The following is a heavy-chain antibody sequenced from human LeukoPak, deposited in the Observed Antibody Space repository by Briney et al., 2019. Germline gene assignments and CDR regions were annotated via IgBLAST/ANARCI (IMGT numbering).Heavy chain of an antibody. CDR1: GGSISSSSYY. D-gene: IGHD3-22*01. Sequence: SETLSLTCTVSGGSISSSSYYWGWIRQPPGKGLEWIGSIYYSGSTYYNPSLKSRVTISVDTSKNQFSLKLSSVTAADTAVYYCARRYYYDSSGCYQGYYFDYWGQGTLVTVSS. J-gene: IGHJ4*02. V-gene: IGHV4-39*01. CDR2: IYYSGST. CDR3: ARRYYYDSSGCYQGYYFDY.